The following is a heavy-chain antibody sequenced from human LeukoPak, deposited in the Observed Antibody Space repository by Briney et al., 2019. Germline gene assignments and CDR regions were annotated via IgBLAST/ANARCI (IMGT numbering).Heavy chain of an antibody. D-gene: IGHD6-13*01. CDR1: GYTFTSYD. CDR3: ARSGAGKQLVPNDY. V-gene: IGHV1-8*01. CDR2: MNPNSGNT. Sequence: ASVKVSCKASGYTFTSYDINWVRQATGQRLEWMGWMNPNSGNTGYAQKFQGRVTMPRNNSISTAYMELSSLRSEDTAVYYCARSGAGKQLVPNDYWGQGTLVTVSS. J-gene: IGHJ4*02.